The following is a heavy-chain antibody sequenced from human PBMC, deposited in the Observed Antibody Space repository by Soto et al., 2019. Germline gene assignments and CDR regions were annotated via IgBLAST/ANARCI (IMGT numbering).Heavy chain of an antibody. Sequence: PGESVKISCXTSGYDFTNYWIGWVRQMPGKGLEWMGIIYPGDSDTRYSPSFQGQITISADKSISTAYLQWSSLKASDTAMYYCARLFNPGSAAGLDYWGQGILVTVSS. V-gene: IGHV5-51*01. CDR2: IYPGDSDT. J-gene: IGHJ4*02. D-gene: IGHD6-13*01. CDR3: ARLFNPGSAAGLDY. CDR1: GYDFTNYW.